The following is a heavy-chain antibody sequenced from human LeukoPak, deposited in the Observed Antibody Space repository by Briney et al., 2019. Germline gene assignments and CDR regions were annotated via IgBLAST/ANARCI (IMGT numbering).Heavy chain of an antibody. CDR1: GFTFSSYA. CDR3: AKDRARRGYSYGLSDY. CDR2: ISGSGGST. J-gene: IGHJ4*02. D-gene: IGHD5-18*01. Sequence: GGSLRLSCAASGFTFSSYAMSWVRQAPGKGLEWVSAISGSGGSTYYADSVKGRFTISRDNSKNTLYLQMNSLRAEDTAVYYCAKDRARRGYSYGLSDYWGQGTLVTVSS. V-gene: IGHV3-23*01.